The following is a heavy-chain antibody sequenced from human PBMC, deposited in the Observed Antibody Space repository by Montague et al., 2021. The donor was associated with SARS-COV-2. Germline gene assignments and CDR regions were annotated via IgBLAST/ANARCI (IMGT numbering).Heavy chain of an antibody. J-gene: IGHJ5*02. CDR1: VGSISNYY. D-gene: IGHD2-21*02. Sequence: SETLSLTCTVSVGSISNYYWTWIRQPPGKGLEWIGYIYDGGSAXXXPSXRGRSTISVDTSNNQFSLRLSSVTAADTAVYYCARAYCGGDCHVGPWGQGILVTVSS. CDR3: ARAYCGGDCHVGP. V-gene: IGHV4-59*01. CDR2: IYDGGSA.